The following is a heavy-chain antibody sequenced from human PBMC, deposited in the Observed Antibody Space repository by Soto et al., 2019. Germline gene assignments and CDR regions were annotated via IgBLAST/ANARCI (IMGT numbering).Heavy chain of an antibody. Sequence: ASVKVSCKTSGYTFTKYGITWVRQAPGQGLEWMGWINTYNGNTNYAQKFQGRVTMTTDTSTSTAYMELRSLRSDDTAVYYCAILRGIAATNPFDYWGQGTLVTVSS. V-gene: IGHV1-18*01. D-gene: IGHD6-13*01. CDR2: INTYNGNT. CDR1: GYTFTKYG. CDR3: AILRGIAATNPFDY. J-gene: IGHJ4*02.